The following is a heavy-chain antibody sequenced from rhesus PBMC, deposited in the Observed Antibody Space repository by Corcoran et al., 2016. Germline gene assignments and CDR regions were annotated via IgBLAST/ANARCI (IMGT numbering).Heavy chain of an antibody. CDR3: ARGRGQSGYSLDY. CDR1: GGAMGSNY. V-gene: IGHV4S11*01. Sequence: QVQLQESGPGLVQSLETLSLTCAVSGGAMGSNYCTWIPPHPGEGLEWIGYVLGSGSNANYNPSLKSRVTLAVDTSNNPLSLKLTSVTAADTAVYYCARGRGQSGYSLDYWGQGVLVTVSS. CDR2: VLGSGSNA. J-gene: IGHJ4*01. D-gene: IGHD5-30*01.